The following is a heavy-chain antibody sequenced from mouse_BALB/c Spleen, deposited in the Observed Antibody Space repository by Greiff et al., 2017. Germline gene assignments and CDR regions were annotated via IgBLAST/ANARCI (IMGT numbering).Heavy chain of an antibody. J-gene: IGHJ4*01. CDR2: IYPGDGDT. CDR1: GYTFTSYW. Sequence: LQESGAELARPGASVKLSCKASGYTFTSYWMQWVKQRPGQGLEWIGAIYPGDGDTRYTQKFKGKATLNADKSSSTAYMQLSSLASEDSAVYCCARGGRDYAMDYWGQGTSVTVSS. V-gene: IGHV1-87*01. CDR3: ARGGRDYAMDY.